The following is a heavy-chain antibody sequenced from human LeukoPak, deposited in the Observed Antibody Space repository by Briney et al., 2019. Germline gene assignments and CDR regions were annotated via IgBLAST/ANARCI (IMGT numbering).Heavy chain of an antibody. D-gene: IGHD5-24*01. CDR2: IYPGDSDT. J-gene: IGHJ5*02. Sequence: GGSLRLSCAASGFTFSNAWMSWVRQMPGKGLEWMGIIYPGDSDTRYSPSFQGQVTISADKSISTAYLQWSSLKASDTAMYYCASVYGAGDGLPGPWGQGTLVTVSS. V-gene: IGHV5-51*01. CDR3: ASVYGAGDGLPGP. CDR1: GFTFSNAW.